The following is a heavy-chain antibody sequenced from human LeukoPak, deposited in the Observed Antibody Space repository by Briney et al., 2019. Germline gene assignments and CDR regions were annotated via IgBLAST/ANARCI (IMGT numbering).Heavy chain of an antibody. CDR1: GYTFTGYY. V-gene: IGHV1-2*02. CDR2: INPHSGGT. Sequence: ASVKVSCKASGYTFTGYYIQWVRQAPGQGLEWMGWINPHSGGTNYAQEFQGKVTMTRDTSISTAYMELSSLRPDDTAVYSCARGVTARGFYYYMDIWGNGTTVTISS. CDR3: ARGVTARGFYYYMDI. D-gene: IGHD2-21*02. J-gene: IGHJ6*03.